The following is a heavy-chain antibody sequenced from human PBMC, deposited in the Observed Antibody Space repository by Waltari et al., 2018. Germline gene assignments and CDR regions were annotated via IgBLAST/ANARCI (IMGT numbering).Heavy chain of an antibody. J-gene: IGHJ4*02. Sequence: QVQLVESGGGVVQPGRSLRLSCAASGFTFSSYGMPWVRQAPGKGLEWVAGIWYDGSNKYYADSVKGRFTISRDNSKNTLYLQMNSLRAEDTAVYYCARDGVVAATVNRAFDYWGQGTLVTVSS. CDR2: IWYDGSNK. CDR3: ARDGVVAATVNRAFDY. D-gene: IGHD2-15*01. V-gene: IGHV3-33*01. CDR1: GFTFSSYG.